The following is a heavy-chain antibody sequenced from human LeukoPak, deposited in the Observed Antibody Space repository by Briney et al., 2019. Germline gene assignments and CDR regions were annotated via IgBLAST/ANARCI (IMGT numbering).Heavy chain of an antibody. CDR2: IYYSGST. J-gene: IGHJ4*02. CDR1: LGSISSGIYY. CDR3: ARGAPFDY. V-gene: IGHV4-61*01. Sequence: SETLSLTCTVSLGSISSGIYYWSWIRKPPGKGLEWIGYIYYSGSTNYNPSLKSRVTISVDTSKNQFSLKLSSVTAADTAVYYCARGAPFDYWGQGTLVTVSS.